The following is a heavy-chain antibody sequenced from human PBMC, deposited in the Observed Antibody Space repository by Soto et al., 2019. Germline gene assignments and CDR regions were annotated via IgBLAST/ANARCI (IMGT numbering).Heavy chain of an antibody. Sequence: ASVKVSCKASGYTFTSYAMHWVRQAPGQRLEWMGWINAGNGNTKYSQKFQGRVTITRDTSASTAYMELSSLRSEDTAVYYCARVCGGDCYSDWFDPWGQGTLVTVSS. V-gene: IGHV1-3*01. CDR3: ARVCGGDCYSDWFDP. J-gene: IGHJ5*02. CDR2: INAGNGNT. CDR1: GYTFTSYA. D-gene: IGHD2-21*02.